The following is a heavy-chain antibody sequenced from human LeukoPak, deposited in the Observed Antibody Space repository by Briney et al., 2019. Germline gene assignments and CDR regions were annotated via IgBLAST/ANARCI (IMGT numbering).Heavy chain of an antibody. J-gene: IGHJ6*02. CDR3: ARDKSGGGSFTYYYYYGMDV. Sequence: ASVKVSCKASGFTFSNYDINWVRQATGQGLEWMGWMNPDSGDTGSAQKFQGRVVMTRDTSINTAYIELSSLRSEDTAVYYCARDKSGGGSFTYYYYYGMDVWGQGTTVTVSS. D-gene: IGHD2-15*01. V-gene: IGHV1-8*01. CDR1: GFTFSNYD. CDR2: MNPDSGDT.